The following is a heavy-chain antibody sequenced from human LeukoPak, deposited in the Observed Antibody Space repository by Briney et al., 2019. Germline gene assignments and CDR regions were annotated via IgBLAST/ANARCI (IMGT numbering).Heavy chain of an antibody. Sequence: GGSLRLSCAASGFTVSSNYMSWVRQAPGKGLEWVSVIYSGGSTYYADSVKGRFTISRDNSKNTLYLQMNSLRAEDTAVYYCARGSYDFRSGLFDYWGLGTLVTVSS. CDR3: ARGSYDFRSGLFDY. J-gene: IGHJ4*02. CDR1: GFTVSSNY. CDR2: IYSGGST. V-gene: IGHV3-53*01. D-gene: IGHD3-3*01.